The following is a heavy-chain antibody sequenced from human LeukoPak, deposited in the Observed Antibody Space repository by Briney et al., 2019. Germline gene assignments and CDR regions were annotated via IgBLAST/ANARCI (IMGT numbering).Heavy chain of an antibody. CDR3: AREGTSGTHLNWFDP. V-gene: IGHV4-59*12. J-gene: IGHJ5*02. D-gene: IGHD1-1*01. CDR1: GDSISSYY. Sequence: SETLSLTCTVSGDSISSYYWSWMRQPPGKGLEWIGYIYYSGSTYYNPSLKSRVTISVDTSKNQFSLKLSSVTAADTAVYYCAREGTSGTHLNWFDPWGQGTLVTVSS. CDR2: IYYSGST.